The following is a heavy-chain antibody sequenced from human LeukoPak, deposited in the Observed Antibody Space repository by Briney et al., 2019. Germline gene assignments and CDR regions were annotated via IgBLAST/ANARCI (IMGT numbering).Heavy chain of an antibody. Sequence: GGSLRLSCAASGFTFSGSAMHWVRQASGKGLEWVGRIRNKANSYATAYAASVKGRLTISSDDSKNMTYLQMNSLKTEDTAVYYCTRLTAIDDYWGQGTLVTVSS. V-gene: IGHV3-73*01. CDR1: GFTFSGSA. CDR3: TRLTAIDDY. CDR2: IRNKANSYAT. J-gene: IGHJ4*02. D-gene: IGHD5-18*01.